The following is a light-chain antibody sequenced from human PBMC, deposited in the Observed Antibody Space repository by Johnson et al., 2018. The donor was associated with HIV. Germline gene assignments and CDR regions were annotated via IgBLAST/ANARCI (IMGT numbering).Light chain of an antibody. Sequence: QSVLTQPPSVSAAPGQKVTIYCSGSSSNIGNNYVSWYQQFPGTAPKLLIYENNKRPSGIPDRFSGSKSGTSAALGITGLQTGDEADYYGGTWDSSLSAHYVFGTGTKITVL. CDR3: GTWDSSLSAHYV. J-gene: IGLJ1*01. CDR2: ENN. V-gene: IGLV1-51*02. CDR1: SSNIGNNY.